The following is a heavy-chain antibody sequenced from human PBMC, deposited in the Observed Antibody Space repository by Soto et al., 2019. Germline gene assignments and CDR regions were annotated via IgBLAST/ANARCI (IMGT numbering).Heavy chain of an antibody. J-gene: IGHJ6*02. V-gene: IGHV1-69*12. Sequence: QVQLVQSGAEVKKPGSSVKVSCKASGGTFSSYAISWVRQAPGQGLEWMGGIIPIFGTANYAQKFQGRVTITADESXSXXYMELSSLRSEDTAVYYGARVRGYGDYYYYCGMDVWGQGTTVTVSS. CDR3: ARVRGYGDYYYYCGMDV. D-gene: IGHD4-17*01. CDR1: GGTFSSYA. CDR2: IIPIFGTA.